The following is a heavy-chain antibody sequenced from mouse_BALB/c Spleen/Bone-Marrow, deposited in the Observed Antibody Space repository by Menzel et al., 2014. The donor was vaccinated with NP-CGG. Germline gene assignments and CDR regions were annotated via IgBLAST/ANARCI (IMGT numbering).Heavy chain of an antibody. V-gene: IGHV14-3*02. J-gene: IGHJ3*01. D-gene: IGHD1-1*01. CDR1: GFNIKDTY. CDR2: IDPANGNT. CDR3: AMYYYGSSLFAY. Sequence: VQLQQPGAELVKPGASVKLSCTASGFNIKDTYMHWVKQRPEQGLEWIGRIDPANGNTKYDPKFQGKATITADTSSNTAYLQLSGLTSEDTAVYYCAMYYYGSSLFAYWGQGTLVTVSA.